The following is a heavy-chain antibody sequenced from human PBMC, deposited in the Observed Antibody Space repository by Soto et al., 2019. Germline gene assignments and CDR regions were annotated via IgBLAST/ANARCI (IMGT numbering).Heavy chain of an antibody. CDR1: GFTFSSYA. J-gene: IGHJ3*02. Sequence: EVQLLESGGGLVQPGGSLRLSCAASGFTFSSYAMSWVRQAPGKGLEWVSAISGSGASTYYADSVKGRSTISRDYSESTLDVEMNSLRAEDTAIYYCAKDVRSNGNTAHYNDAFDIWGQWTMVTVSS. CDR2: ISGSGAST. CDR3: AKDVRSNGNTAHYNDAFDI. V-gene: IGHV3-23*01. D-gene: IGHD1-1*01.